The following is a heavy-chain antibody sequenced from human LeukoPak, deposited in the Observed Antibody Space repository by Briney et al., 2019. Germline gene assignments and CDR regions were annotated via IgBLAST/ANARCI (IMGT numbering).Heavy chain of an antibody. CDR1: GDSFSSNSGV. V-gene: IGHV6-1*01. CDR3: AREAAAGWVDY. CDR2: TFYRSKWYN. J-gene: IGHJ4*02. D-gene: IGHD6-13*01. Sequence: SQTLSLTCAISGDSFSSNSGVWTWLRQSPSRGFEWLGRTFYRSKWYNHYAVSVKSRITINPDTSKNQFSLQLNSVTPEDTAVYYCAREAAAGWVDYWGQGTLVTVPS.